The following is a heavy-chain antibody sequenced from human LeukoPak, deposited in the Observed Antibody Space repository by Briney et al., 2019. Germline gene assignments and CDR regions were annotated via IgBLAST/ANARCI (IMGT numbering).Heavy chain of an antibody. V-gene: IGHV4-39*07. CDR2: IYYSGST. CDR1: GGSISSSSYY. J-gene: IGHJ6*03. CDR3: ARGVYDFWSGYRYYYYYYYMDV. D-gene: IGHD3-3*01. Sequence: SETLSLTCTVSGGSISSSSYYWGWIRQPPGKGLEWIGSIYYSGSTYYNPSLKSRVTISVDTSKNQFSLKLSSVTAADTAVYYCARGVYDFWSGYRYYYYYYYMDVGGKGTTVTVSS.